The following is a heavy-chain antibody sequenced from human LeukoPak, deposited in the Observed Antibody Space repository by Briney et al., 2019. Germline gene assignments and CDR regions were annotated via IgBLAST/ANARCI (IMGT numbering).Heavy chain of an antibody. CDR2: IIHIFGTA. D-gene: IGHD5/OR15-5a*01. J-gene: IGHJ3*02. CDR1: GGTFSTYT. CDR3: ARDRSVSAPDAFDM. V-gene: IGHV1-69*05. Sequence: AASVKVSCTASGGTFSTYTVSWVRQAPGQGLEWMGGIIHIFGTANYAQKLQGRVTITTDESTSTVYMELSSLRSEDTAMYYCARDRSVSAPDAFDMWGQGTVVTVSS.